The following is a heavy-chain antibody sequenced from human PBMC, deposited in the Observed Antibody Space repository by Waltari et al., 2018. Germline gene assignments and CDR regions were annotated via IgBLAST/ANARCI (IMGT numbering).Heavy chain of an antibody. D-gene: IGHD1-20*01. CDR1: GGSISSSSYY. J-gene: IGHJ5*02. CDR3: ARHGAGYNWNTKLPGWFDP. Sequence: QLQLQESGPGLVKPSETLSLTCTVSGGSISSSSYYWGWIRQPPGKGLEWIGSIYYSGGTYYNPSLKSRVTISVDTSKNQFSLKLSSVTAADTAVYYCARHGAGYNWNTKLPGWFDPWGQGTLVTVSS. CDR2: IYYSGGT. V-gene: IGHV4-39*07.